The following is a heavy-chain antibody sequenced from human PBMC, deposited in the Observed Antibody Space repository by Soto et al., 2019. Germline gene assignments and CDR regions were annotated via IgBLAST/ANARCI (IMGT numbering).Heavy chain of an antibody. V-gene: IGHV1-24*01. CDR2: FDPEDGET. D-gene: IGHD1-1*01. J-gene: IGHJ6*03. Sequence: ASVKVSCKVSGYTLTELSMHLVRQAPGKGLEWMGGFDPEDGETIYAQKFQGRVTMTEDTSTDTAYMELSSLRSEDTAVYYWATLPFPAVDNSCHRDEWGKGSTVT. CDR1: GYTLTELS. CDR3: ATLPFPAVDNSCHRDE.